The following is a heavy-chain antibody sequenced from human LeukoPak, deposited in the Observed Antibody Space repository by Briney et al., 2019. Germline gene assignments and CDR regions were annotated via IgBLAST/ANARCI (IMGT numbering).Heavy chain of an antibody. D-gene: IGHD3-16*01. CDR2: IYYSGST. CDR3: ARDREGGPYGPAFDI. CDR1: GVSISSYY. J-gene: IGHJ3*02. V-gene: IGHV4-59*01. Sequence: SETLSLTCTVSGVSISSYYWSWIRQPPGKGLEWIGYIYYSGSTNYNPSLKSRVTISVDTSKNQFSLKLSSVTAADTAVYYCARDREGGPYGPAFDIWGQGTMVTVSS.